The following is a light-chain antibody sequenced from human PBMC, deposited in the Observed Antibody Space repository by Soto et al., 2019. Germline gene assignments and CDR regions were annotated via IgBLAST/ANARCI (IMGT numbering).Light chain of an antibody. Sequence: EIVLTQSPATVSVSPGESATLSCRASQSVRNYLAWYQQKPGQAPRLLIFDASNRATGIPSRFSGSGSGTYFTLTISSLEPDDFAVYYCPQRSNSPPWTFGPGTRVDL. V-gene: IGKV3-11*01. CDR1: QSVRNY. J-gene: IGKJ3*01. CDR3: PQRSNSPPWT. CDR2: DAS.